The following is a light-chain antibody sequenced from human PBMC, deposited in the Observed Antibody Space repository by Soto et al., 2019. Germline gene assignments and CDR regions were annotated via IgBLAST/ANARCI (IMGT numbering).Light chain of an antibody. V-gene: IGLV2-23*02. CDR1: NSDIGTYNL. J-gene: IGLJ2*01. CDR2: EVS. Sequence: QSALTQPASVSGSPRQSVTISCTGTNSDIGTYNLVSWYQQFPDKAPTLLIYEVSRLPSGISPRFSGSKSGTTASLTISGLQAQDEAHYYCSSYTGTVNLAFGGGTKLTVL. CDR3: SSYTGTVNLA.